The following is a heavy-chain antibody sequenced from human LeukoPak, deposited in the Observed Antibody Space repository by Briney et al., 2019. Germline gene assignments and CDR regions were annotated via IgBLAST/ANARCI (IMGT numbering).Heavy chain of an antibody. J-gene: IGHJ6*03. D-gene: IGHD6-19*01. CDR2: IYYSGST. CDR1: GGSISSYY. Sequence: PSETLSLTCTVSGGSISSYYWSWIRQPPGKGLEWIGYIYYSGSTNYNPSLKSRVTISVDTSKNQFSLKLSSVTAADTAVYYCARTNSSGSGGYYYYYYMDVWGKGTTVTVSS. V-gene: IGHV4-59*01. CDR3: ARTNSSGSGGYYYYYYMDV.